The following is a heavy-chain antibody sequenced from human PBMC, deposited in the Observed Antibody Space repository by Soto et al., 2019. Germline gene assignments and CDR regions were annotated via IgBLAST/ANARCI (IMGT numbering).Heavy chain of an antibody. CDR2: IIPIFGTT. CDR1: GDIFSGYS. Sequence: ASVKVSCKTSGDIFSGYSISWVRQAPGQGLEWMGGIIPIFGTTNYAQRFHGRVTITADKSTSTVYMELYSLKSEDTAVYYCARDLGSGYDPGDYWGQGTLVTVLL. D-gene: IGHD5-12*01. V-gene: IGHV1-69*06. CDR3: ARDLGSGYDPGDY. J-gene: IGHJ4*02.